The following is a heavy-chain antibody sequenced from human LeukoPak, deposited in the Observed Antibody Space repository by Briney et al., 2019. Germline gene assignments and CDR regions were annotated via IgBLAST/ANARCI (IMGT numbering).Heavy chain of an antibody. D-gene: IGHD2-15*01. V-gene: IGHV3-53*01. CDR3: ASSYCSGGSCYY. J-gene: IGHJ4*02. Sequence: GGSLRLSCAASGFTVSSNYMSWVRQAPGKGLEWVSVIYSGGSTYYADSVRGRFTISRDNSKNTLYLQMNSLRAEDTAVYYCASSYCSGGSCYYWGQGTLVTVSS. CDR2: IYSGGST. CDR1: GFTVSSNY.